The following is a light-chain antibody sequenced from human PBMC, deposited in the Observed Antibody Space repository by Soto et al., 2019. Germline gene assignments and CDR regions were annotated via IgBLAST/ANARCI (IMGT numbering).Light chain of an antibody. CDR2: EVS. Sequence: QSVLTQPASVSGSPGQPITISCTGTSSDVGGYNYVSWYQQHPGKAPKLMIYEVSNRPSGVSNRFSGSKSGNTASLTISGLQAEDEADYYCSSYTSSSTRDVVFGGGTKLTVL. V-gene: IGLV2-14*01. J-gene: IGLJ2*01. CDR1: SSDVGGYNY. CDR3: SSYTSSSTRDVV.